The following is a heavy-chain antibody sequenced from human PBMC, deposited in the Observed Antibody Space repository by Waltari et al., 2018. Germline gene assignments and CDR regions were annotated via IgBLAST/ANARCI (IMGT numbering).Heavy chain of an antibody. Sequence: EVQLLESGGGLVQPGGSLRLSCAASGFTFSSYAMSWVRQAPGKGLECVSVIYSGGSSTYYADSVKGRFTISRDNSKNTLYLQMNSLRAEDTAVYYCAKDPDYVYAFDIWGQGTMVTVSS. J-gene: IGHJ3*02. V-gene: IGHV3-23*03. CDR3: AKDPDYVYAFDI. D-gene: IGHD4-17*01. CDR1: GFTFSSYA. CDR2: IYSGGSST.